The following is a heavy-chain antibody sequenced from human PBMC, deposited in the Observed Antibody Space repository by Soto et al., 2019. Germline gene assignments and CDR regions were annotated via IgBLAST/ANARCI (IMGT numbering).Heavy chain of an antibody. J-gene: IGHJ3*02. V-gene: IGHV1-18*01. D-gene: IGHD2-15*01. CDR1: GYTFTSYG. Sequence: ASVKVSCKASGYTFTSYGISWVRQAPGQGLEWMGWISAYNGNTNYAQKLQGRVTMTTDTSTSTAYMELRSLRSDDTAVYYCATYLGYCSGGSCHYSWSDAFDIWGQGTMVTVSS. CDR2: ISAYNGNT. CDR3: ATYLGYCSGGSCHYSWSDAFDI.